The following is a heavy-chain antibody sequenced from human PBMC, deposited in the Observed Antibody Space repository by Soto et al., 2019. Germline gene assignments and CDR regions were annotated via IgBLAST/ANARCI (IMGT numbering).Heavy chain of an antibody. J-gene: IGHJ4*02. D-gene: IGHD3-22*01. V-gene: IGHV4-39*01. Sequence: QLQLQESGPGLVKPSETLSLTCTVSADSVTISDYYWGWIRQPPGKGMEWIGSIHDSGSTYYNPSLKSRVTISVDTSKKQFSLKLTSVTAADAAVYYCAAHDSGGYYAEYWGQGTLVTVSA. CDR2: IHDSGST. CDR1: ADSVTISDYY. CDR3: AAHDSGGYYAEY.